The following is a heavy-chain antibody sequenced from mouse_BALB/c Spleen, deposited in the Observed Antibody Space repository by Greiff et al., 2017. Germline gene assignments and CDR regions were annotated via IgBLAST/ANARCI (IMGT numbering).Heavy chain of an antibody. CDR2: IDPATGNT. D-gene: IGHD2-10*01. CDR1: GFNIKDSY. J-gene: IGHJ3*01. V-gene: IGHV14-3*02. Sequence: VQLKESGAELVKPGASVKLSCTASGFNIKDSYMHWVKQRPEQGLEWIGRIDPATGNTKYDPKFQGKATITADTSSTTAYLQLSSLTSEDTAVYYCASYYGNYAWFAYWGQGTLVTVSA. CDR3: ASYYGNYAWFAY.